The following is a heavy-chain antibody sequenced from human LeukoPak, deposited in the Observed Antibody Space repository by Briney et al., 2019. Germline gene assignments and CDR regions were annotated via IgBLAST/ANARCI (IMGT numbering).Heavy chain of an antibody. J-gene: IGHJ4*02. Sequence: SETLSLTCTVSGGSDSSGNYYWSWIRQPPGRGLEWIGHIYNSGSTNYNPSLKSRVTISVDTSKNQFSLKLSSVTAADTAVYYCARDPSGYFNYWGQGTLATVSS. CDR2: IYNSGST. CDR1: GGSDSSGNYY. CDR3: ARDPSGYFNY. D-gene: IGHD3-22*01. V-gene: IGHV4-61*01.